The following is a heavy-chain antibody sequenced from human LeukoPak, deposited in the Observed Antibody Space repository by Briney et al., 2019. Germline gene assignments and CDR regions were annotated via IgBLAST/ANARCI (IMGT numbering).Heavy chain of an antibody. Sequence: GGSLRLSCAASGFTFSSYEMNWVRQAPGKGLEWVSYISSSGSTIYYADSVKGRFTISRDNAKNSLYLQMNSLRAEDTAVYYCARVGGRGYCSGGSCYYYYYYYYMDVWGKGTTVTVSS. CDR1: GFTFSSYE. CDR2: ISSSGSTI. J-gene: IGHJ6*03. CDR3: ARVGGRGYCSGGSCYYYYYYYYMDV. V-gene: IGHV3-48*03. D-gene: IGHD2-15*01.